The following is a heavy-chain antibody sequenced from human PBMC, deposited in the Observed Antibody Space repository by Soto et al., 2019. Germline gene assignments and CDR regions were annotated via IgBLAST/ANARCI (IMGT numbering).Heavy chain of an antibody. CDR3: ARARLYCSSTSCQENYFDY. J-gene: IGHJ4*02. CDR1: GGSISSYY. Sequence: SETLSLTCTVSGGSISSYYWSWIRQPPGKGLEWIGYIYYSGSTNYNPSLKSRVTISVDTSKNQFSLKLSSVTAADTAVYYCARARLYCSSTSCQENYFDYWGQGTLVTVSS. V-gene: IGHV4-59*01. CDR2: IYYSGST. D-gene: IGHD2-2*01.